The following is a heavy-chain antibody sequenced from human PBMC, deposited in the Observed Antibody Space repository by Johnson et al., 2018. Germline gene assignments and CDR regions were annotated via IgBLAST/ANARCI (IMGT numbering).Heavy chain of an antibody. V-gene: IGHV3-9*01. Sequence: VQLVESGGGLVQPGRSLRLSCAASGFTFDDYAMHWVRQAPGKGLEWVSGISWNSGTIAYADSVKGRFTISRDNAKNSLYLQMNSLRAEDPALYYCAKDKVTGGTYSEPRGSYYYYYYMDVWGKGTTVTVSS. J-gene: IGHJ6*03. CDR1: GFTFDDYA. CDR2: ISWNSGTI. D-gene: IGHD1-26*01. CDR3: AKDKVTGGTYSEPRGSYYYYYYMDV.